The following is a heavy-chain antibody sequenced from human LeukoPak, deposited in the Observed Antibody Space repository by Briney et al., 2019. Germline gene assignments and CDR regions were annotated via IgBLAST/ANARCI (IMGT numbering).Heavy chain of an antibody. CDR3: TRIGAGSSRDY. D-gene: IGHD6-13*01. CDR1: GFTFSNFA. J-gene: IGHJ4*02. V-gene: IGHV3-21*01. CDR2: IVGSSST. Sequence: GGSLRLSCAASGFTFSNFAMTWVRQAPGKGPEWVSPIVGSSSTYYADSLKGRFTISRDNAKNSLYLQMNSLRAEDTAVYYCTRIGAGSSRDYWGQGTLVTVSS.